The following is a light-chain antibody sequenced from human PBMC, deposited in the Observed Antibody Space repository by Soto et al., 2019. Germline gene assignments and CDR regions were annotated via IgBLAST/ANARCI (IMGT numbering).Light chain of an antibody. CDR3: QQYGNSPLT. Sequence: EIVLTQSPGTLSLSPGERATLSCRASQSVSSSYLAWYQQKPGQAPRLLIYGASSRATGLPDRFSGSGSGTDFTLTISRLEPEDFSVYYCQQYGNSPLTFGQGPKLEIK. J-gene: IGKJ1*01. V-gene: IGKV3-20*01. CDR2: GAS. CDR1: QSVSSSY.